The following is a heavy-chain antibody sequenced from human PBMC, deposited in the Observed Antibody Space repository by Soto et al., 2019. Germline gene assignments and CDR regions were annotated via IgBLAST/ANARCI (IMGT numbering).Heavy chain of an antibody. CDR3: ASAGYDFWSGYYWRPPYYYYGMDV. CDR1: GGTISSSNW. CDR2: IYHSGST. D-gene: IGHD3-3*01. Sequence: SEPLSLTCAVAGGTISSSNWWSWVRQPPGKGLEWNGEIYHSGSTNYNPSLKSRVTISVDKSKNQFSLKLSSVTAADTAVYYCASAGYDFWSGYYWRPPYYYYGMDVWGQGTTVTVSS. J-gene: IGHJ6*02. V-gene: IGHV4-4*02.